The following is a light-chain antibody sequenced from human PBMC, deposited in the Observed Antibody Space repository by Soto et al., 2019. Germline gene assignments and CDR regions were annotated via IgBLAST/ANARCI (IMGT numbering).Light chain of an antibody. CDR1: QTISSY. Sequence: DIPMTQSPSSLSASVGDRATITCRASQTISSYLNWYQPKPGKAPNLLIYAASSLQSGVPSRFSGSGSGTDFTLTIRSLQPEDFATYYCQQSYSTWTFGQGTKVDIK. CDR3: QQSYSTWT. CDR2: AAS. J-gene: IGKJ1*01. V-gene: IGKV1-39*01.